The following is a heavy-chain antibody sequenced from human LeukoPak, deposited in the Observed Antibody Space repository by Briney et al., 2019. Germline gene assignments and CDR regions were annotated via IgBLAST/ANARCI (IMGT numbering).Heavy chain of an antibody. V-gene: IGHV1-2*06. CDR1: GYTFTGYH. D-gene: IGHD6-13*01. CDR3: AGSIAAAGFDP. CDR2: INPYSGDT. J-gene: IGHJ5*02. Sequence: ASVKVSCKASGYTFTGYHIHWVRQAPGQGLEWMGRINPYSGDTNFAQKFQGRVTMTRNTSISTAYMELSSLRSEDTAVYYCAGSIAAAGFDPWGQGTLVTVSS.